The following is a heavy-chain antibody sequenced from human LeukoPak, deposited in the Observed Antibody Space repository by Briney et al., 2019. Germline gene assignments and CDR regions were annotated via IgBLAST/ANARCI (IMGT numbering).Heavy chain of an antibody. CDR1: GFTFSSYA. D-gene: IGHD4-17*01. CDR2: ISYDGSNK. CDR3: ARARRVTTSLPWDFDY. J-gene: IGHJ4*02. Sequence: GGSLRLSCAASGFTFSSYAMHWVRRAPGKGLEWVAVISYDGSNKYYADSVKGRFTISRDDSKNTLYLQMNRLRAEDTAVYYCARARRVTTSLPWDFDYWGQGTLVTVSS. V-gene: IGHV3-30-3*01.